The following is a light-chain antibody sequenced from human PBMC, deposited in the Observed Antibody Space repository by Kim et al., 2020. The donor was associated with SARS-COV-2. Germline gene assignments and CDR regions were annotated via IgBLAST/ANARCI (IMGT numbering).Light chain of an antibody. CDR1: NVGSKS. CDR3: QVWDSTSDYVV. J-gene: IGLJ2*01. Sequence: APGKPATITCGGHNVGSKSVHWYQQKPGQAPLLVIYYDADRPPAIPERFSGSNSGNTATLSISGVEAGDEADYFCQVWDSTSDYVVFGGGTQLTVL. V-gene: IGLV3-21*04. CDR2: YDA.